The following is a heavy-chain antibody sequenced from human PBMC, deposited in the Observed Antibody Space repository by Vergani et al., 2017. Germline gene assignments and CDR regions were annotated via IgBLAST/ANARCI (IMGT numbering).Heavy chain of an antibody. CDR3: AKDLEPWFGELGDYFDY. CDR2: ISYDGSNK. V-gene: IGHV3-30-3*01. D-gene: IGHD3-10*01. CDR1: GFTFSSYA. J-gene: IGHJ4*02. Sequence: QVQLVESGGGVVQPGRSLRLSCAASGFTFSSYAMHWVRQAPGKGLEWVAVISYDGSNKYYADSVKGRFTISRDNSKNTLYLQMNSLRAEDTAVYYCAKDLEPWFGELGDYFDYWGQGTLVTVSS.